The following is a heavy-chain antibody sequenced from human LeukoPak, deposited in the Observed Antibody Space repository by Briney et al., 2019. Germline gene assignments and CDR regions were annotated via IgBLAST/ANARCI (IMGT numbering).Heavy chain of an antibody. Sequence: PGGSLRLSCAASGFTFSTYGMSWVHQAPGEGLEWVSAISGSGGSSYNADSVKGRFTISRDNSKNTLYLQMNSLRAEDTAVYYCAKGRDAYNYWYFDLWGRGTLVTVSS. CDR3: AKGRDAYNYWYFDL. CDR2: ISGSGGSS. D-gene: IGHD5-24*01. V-gene: IGHV3-23*01. CDR1: GFTFSTYG. J-gene: IGHJ2*01.